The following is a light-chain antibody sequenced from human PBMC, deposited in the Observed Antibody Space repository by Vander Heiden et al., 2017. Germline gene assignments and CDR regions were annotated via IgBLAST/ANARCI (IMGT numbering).Light chain of an antibody. J-gene: IGKJ2*01. Sequence: EIVLTHSPPTLSLSPGERANLSSRPSHSASGYLAWYQQKTGQAPRLLIYDASNRATGIPARFSGSGSGTDFTLTISSLEPEDFAVYYCQQRSRWPPYTFGQGTKLEI. V-gene: IGKV3-11*01. CDR2: DAS. CDR3: QQRSRWPPYT. CDR1: HSASGY.